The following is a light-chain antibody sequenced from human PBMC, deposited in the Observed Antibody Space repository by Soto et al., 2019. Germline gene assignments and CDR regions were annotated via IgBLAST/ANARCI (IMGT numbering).Light chain of an antibody. J-gene: IGLJ1*01. CDR3: ISYTSDDVRYV. CDR2: EVS. Sequence: QSALTQPASVSGTPGQSITISCTGSNRDVGLYDFVSWYQHHPGRAPKLIVSEVSHRPSGISNRFSGSKSGNTASLTISGLQSEDEADYYCISYTSDDVRYVFGTGTKLTVL. V-gene: IGLV2-14*01. CDR1: NRDVGLYDF.